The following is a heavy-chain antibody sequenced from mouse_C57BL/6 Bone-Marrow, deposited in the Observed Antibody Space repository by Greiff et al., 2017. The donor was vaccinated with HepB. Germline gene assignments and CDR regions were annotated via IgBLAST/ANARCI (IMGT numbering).Heavy chain of an antibody. V-gene: IGHV1-42*01. CDR3: ARWAPYGNYPLYAMDY. Sequence: VQLQQSGPELVKPGASVKISCKASGYSFTGYYMNWVKQSPEKSLEWIGEINPSTGGTTYNQKFKAKDTLTVDKSSSTAYMQLKSLTSEDSAVYYCARWAPYGNYPLYAMDYWGQGTSVTVSS. D-gene: IGHD2-1*01. CDR2: INPSTGGT. J-gene: IGHJ4*01. CDR1: GYSFTGYY.